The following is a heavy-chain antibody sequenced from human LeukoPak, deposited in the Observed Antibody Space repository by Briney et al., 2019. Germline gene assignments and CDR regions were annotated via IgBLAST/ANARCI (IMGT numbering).Heavy chain of an antibody. D-gene: IGHD6-19*01. J-gene: IGHJ1*01. CDR1: GYTFTSYA. Sequence: ASVKVSCKASGYTFTSYAMHWVRQAPGQRLEWMGWINAGNSNTKYSQKFQGRVTITRDTSASTAYMELSSLRSEDTAVYYCARPYSSGWYVVYFQHWGQGTLVTVSS. CDR2: INAGNSNT. V-gene: IGHV1-3*01. CDR3: ARPYSSGWYVVYFQH.